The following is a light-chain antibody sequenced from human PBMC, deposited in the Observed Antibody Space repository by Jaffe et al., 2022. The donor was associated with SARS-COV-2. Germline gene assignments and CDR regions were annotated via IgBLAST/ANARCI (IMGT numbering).Light chain of an antibody. Sequence: QSVLTQPPSASGTPGQRITISCSGSSSNIGTNAVTWYQQLPRTAPKLLIYNNNQRPSGVPDRFSGSRSGTSASLAISGLQSEDEAAYYCAAWDDSLNGEVFGGGTKLTVL. CDR3: AAWDDSLNGEV. CDR1: SSNIGTNA. J-gene: IGLJ3*02. CDR2: NNN. V-gene: IGLV1-44*01.